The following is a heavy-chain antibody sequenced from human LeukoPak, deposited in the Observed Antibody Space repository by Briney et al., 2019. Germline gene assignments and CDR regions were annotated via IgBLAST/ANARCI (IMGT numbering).Heavy chain of an antibody. V-gene: IGHV3-23*01. Sequence: GGSLRLSCAASGFTFSSYAMSWVRQAPGKGLEWVSAISGSGGSTYYADSVKGRFTISRDNSKNTLYLQMNSLRAEDTAVYYCAKDPLDIVVVPAAIDFDYWGQGTLVTVSS. CDR3: AKDPLDIVVVPAAIDFDY. D-gene: IGHD2-2*01. CDR2: ISGSGGST. CDR1: GFTFSSYA. J-gene: IGHJ4*02.